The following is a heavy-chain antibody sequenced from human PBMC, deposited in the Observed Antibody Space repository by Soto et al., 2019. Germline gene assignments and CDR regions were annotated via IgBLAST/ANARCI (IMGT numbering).Heavy chain of an antibody. J-gene: IGHJ6*02. CDR2: LHSGGDT. Sequence: EVQLVESGGGLVQPGGSLRLSCAASGIPVSSNYMTWVRQAPGKGLEWVSVLHSGGDTYYANSVKGPFTISRHDSTNTLFLQITSLTAEDTAVYYCARDGPYYYASRMAVWCQGTTVTVSS. CDR1: GIPVSSNY. D-gene: IGHD3-10*01. CDR3: ARDGPYYYASRMAV. V-gene: IGHV3-53*04.